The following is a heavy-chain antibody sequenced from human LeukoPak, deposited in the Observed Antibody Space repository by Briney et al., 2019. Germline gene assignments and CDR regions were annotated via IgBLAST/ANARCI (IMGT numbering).Heavy chain of an antibody. CDR1: GFTFDDYG. CDR2: INWNGGST. D-gene: IGHD6-13*01. Sequence: PGGSLRLSCAASGFTFDDYGMSWVRQAPGKGLEWVSGINWNGGSTGYADSVKGRFTISRDNAKNSLYLQMNSLRAEDTALYYCARTIAAASNQYYMDVWGKGTTVTVSS. CDR3: ARTIAAASNQYYMDV. V-gene: IGHV3-20*04. J-gene: IGHJ6*03.